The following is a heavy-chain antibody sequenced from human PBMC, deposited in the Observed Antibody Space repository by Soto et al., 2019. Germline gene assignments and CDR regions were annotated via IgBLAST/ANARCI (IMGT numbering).Heavy chain of an antibody. V-gene: IGHV1-46*03. CDR2: INLSGGGT. D-gene: IGHD1-26*01. CDR1: GYTFTSYR. CDR3: ARAQVWDIHDS. Sequence: QVQLVQSGAEVKKPGASVKISCKASGYTFTSYRMHWVRQAPGQGLEWMGVINLSGGGTTYPQRFQGRVTMTRDTSTSTVYMELSSLTSEDTAVYHCARAQVWDIHDSGGQGTLVTVSS. J-gene: IGHJ4*02.